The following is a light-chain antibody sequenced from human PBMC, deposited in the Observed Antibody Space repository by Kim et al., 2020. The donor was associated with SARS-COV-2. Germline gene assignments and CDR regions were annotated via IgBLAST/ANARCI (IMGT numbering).Light chain of an antibody. CDR1: ESIGSW. J-gene: IGKJ4*01. Sequence: SGSVGDRVTITCRASESIGSWLAWYQQKPGEAPSLLIYSTSNLHSGVPSRFSGSGYGTDFTLTVSSLQPEDSAVYYCQQLNAFPLTFGGGTKLEI. CDR2: STS. V-gene: IGKV1-12*01. CDR3: QQLNAFPLT.